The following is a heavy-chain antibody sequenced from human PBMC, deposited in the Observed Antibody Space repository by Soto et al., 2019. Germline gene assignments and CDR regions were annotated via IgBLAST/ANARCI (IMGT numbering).Heavy chain of an antibody. V-gene: IGHV4-39*01. CDR2: IYYSGST. Sequence: SETLSLTCTVSGGSISSSSYYWGWIRQPPGKGLEWIGSIYYSGSTYYNPSLKSRVTISVDTSKNQFSLKLSSVTAADTAVYYCARLSGYCSGGSCLNWFDPWGQGTLVTVSS. CDR1: GGSISSSSYY. J-gene: IGHJ5*02. D-gene: IGHD2-15*01. CDR3: ARLSGYCSGGSCLNWFDP.